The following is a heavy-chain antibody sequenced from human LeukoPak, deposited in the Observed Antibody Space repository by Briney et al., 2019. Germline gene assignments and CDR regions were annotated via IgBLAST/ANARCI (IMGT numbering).Heavy chain of an antibody. CDR1: GFTFADYT. CDR3: TTAPTEDFDY. D-gene: IGHD4-17*01. CDR2: IRGSGTT. Sequence: PGGSLRLSCTTSGFTFADYTLHWFRQAPGKGLESVGFIRGSGTTQYAASVRGRFTISRDDSKSIAYLQMNSLKTEDTAVYYCTTAPTEDFDYWGQGTLVTVSS. J-gene: IGHJ4*02. V-gene: IGHV3-49*03.